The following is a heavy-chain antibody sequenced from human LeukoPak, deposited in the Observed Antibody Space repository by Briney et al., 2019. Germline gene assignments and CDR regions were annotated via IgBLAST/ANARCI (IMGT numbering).Heavy chain of an antibody. V-gene: IGHV3-66*02. CDR3: ARDRAAAGYYYYVDV. D-gene: IGHD2-15*01. J-gene: IGHJ6*03. CDR1: GFTVSSNY. Sequence: GGSLRLSCAASGFTVSSNYMSWVRQAPGKGLEWVSVIYSGGSTYYADSVKGRFTISRDNSKNTLYLQMNSLRAEDTAVYYCARDRAAAGYYYYVDVWGKGTTVTVSS. CDR2: IYSGGST.